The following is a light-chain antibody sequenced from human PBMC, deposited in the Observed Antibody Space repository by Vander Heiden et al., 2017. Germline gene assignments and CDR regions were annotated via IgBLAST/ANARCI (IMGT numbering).Light chain of an antibody. CDR3: QQYSIDSPT. V-gene: IGKV1-5*01. J-gene: IGKJ1*01. CDR1: QSITTW. Sequence: DIQMTQSPSTLSASVGDRVTITCRASQSITTWLAWYQQKPEKAPKLLIYDASNLQSGVPSRFSGSVSGTDFSLTISSLQPDDFATYYCQQYSIDSPTFGQGTKVEI. CDR2: DAS.